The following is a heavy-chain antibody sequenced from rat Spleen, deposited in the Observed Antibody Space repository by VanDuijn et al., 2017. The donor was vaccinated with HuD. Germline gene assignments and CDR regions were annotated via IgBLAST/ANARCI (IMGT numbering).Heavy chain of an antibody. D-gene: IGHD2-1*01. J-gene: IGHJ2*01. CDR2: ISPSGGTT. Sequence: EVQLVESGGGLVQPGKSLKLSCVVSGFTFRNHDMAWVRQTPTKGLEWVASISPSGGTTYYRDSVKGRFTISRDNAKSTLYLQMNSLRSEDTAAYYCARTTYDYFDYWGQGVMVTVSS. CDR1: GFTFRNHD. V-gene: IGHV5S23*01. CDR3: ARTTYDYFDY.